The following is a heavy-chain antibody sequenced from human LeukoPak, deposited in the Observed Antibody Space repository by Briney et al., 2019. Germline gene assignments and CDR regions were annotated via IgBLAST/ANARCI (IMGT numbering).Heavy chain of an antibody. V-gene: IGHV4-31*03. CDR2: DGSS. D-gene: IGHD2-21*01. CDR3: AIYFVGGGGRGT. Sequence: SETLSLTCTVSGASISSGDYHWSWIRQHPGKGLEWIGNDGSSSYNPSLKSRLTISVDTSKNHFSLRLSSVTAADTAIYYCAIYFVGGGGRGTWGQATLVTVSS. J-gene: IGHJ4*02. CDR1: GASISSGDYH.